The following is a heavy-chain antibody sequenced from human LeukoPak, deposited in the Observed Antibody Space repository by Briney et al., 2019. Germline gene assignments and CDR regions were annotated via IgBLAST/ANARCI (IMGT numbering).Heavy chain of an antibody. D-gene: IGHD2-15*01. Sequence: ASVKVSCKASGYTFTGYYMHWVRQAPGQGLEWMGWINPNSGSTNYAQKFQGRVTMTRDTSISTAYMELSRLRSDDTAVYYCASGERTGYCSGGSCYYYYYGMDVWGQGTTVTVPS. V-gene: IGHV1-2*02. CDR2: INPNSGST. CDR3: ASGERTGYCSGGSCYYYYYGMDV. J-gene: IGHJ6*02. CDR1: GYTFTGYY.